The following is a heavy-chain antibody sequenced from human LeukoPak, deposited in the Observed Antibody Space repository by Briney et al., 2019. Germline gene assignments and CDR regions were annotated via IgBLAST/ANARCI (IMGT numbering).Heavy chain of an antibody. V-gene: IGHV3-30*18. J-gene: IGHJ6*02. D-gene: IGHD3-16*01. Sequence: GGSLRLSCAASGFTFSSYGMHWVRQAPGKGLEWVAVISYDGSNKYYADSVKGRFTISRDNSKNTLYLQMNSLRAEDTAVYYCAKDGVYGMDVWGQGTTVTVS. CDR1: GFTFSSYG. CDR2: ISYDGSNK. CDR3: AKDGVYGMDV.